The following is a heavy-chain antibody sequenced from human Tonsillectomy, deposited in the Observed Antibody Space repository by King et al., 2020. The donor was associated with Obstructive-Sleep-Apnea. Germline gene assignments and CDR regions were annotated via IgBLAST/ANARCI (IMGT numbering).Heavy chain of an antibody. CDR1: GYSFTSYW. Sequence: VQLVESGAEVKKPGESLKISCKGSGYSFTSYWIGWVRQMPGKGLEWMGSIYPGDSDTRYSPSFQGQVTISADKSISTAYLQWSSLKASDTAMYYCASLINGDMAAAGAGLDPWGQGTLVTVSS. D-gene: IGHD6-13*01. J-gene: IGHJ5*02. CDR2: IYPGDSDT. V-gene: IGHV5-51*01. CDR3: ASLINGDMAAAGAGLDP.